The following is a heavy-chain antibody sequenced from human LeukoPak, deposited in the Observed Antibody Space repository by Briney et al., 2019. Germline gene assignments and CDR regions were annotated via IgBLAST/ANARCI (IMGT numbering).Heavy chain of an antibody. V-gene: IGHV3-73*01. CDR1: GFTFSGSA. CDR3: TRDLGPAAT. J-gene: IGHJ4*02. Sequence: AGGSLRLSCAASGFTFSGSAMHWVRQASGKGLEWVGRIRSKANSYATAYAASVKGRFTISRDDSKNTAYLQVNSLKTEDTAVYYCTRDLGPAATWGQGTLVTVSS. CDR2: IRSKANSYAT. D-gene: IGHD2-15*01.